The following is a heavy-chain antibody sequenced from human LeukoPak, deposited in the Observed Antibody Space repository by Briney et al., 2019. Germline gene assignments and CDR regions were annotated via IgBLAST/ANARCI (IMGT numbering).Heavy chain of an antibody. CDR3: AKASAADQLLYY. CDR1: GFTFSSYS. Sequence: PGGSLRLSCAASGFTFSSYSMNWVRQAPGKGLEWVSSISSSSSYIYYADSVKGRFTISRDNSKNTLYLQMNSLRAEDTAVYYCAKASAADQLLYYWGQGTLVTVSS. V-gene: IGHV3-21*01. J-gene: IGHJ4*02. D-gene: IGHD2-2*01. CDR2: ISSSSSYI.